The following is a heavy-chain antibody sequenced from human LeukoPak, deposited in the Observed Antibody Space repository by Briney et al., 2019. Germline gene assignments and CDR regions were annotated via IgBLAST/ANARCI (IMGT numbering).Heavy chain of an antibody. J-gene: IGHJ4*02. CDR2: IYYSGST. CDR1: GGSIGSSYYY. V-gene: IGHV4-39*07. CDR3: ARVGGFYRPLDY. Sequence: KPSETLSLTCTVSGGSIGSSYYYWGWIRQPPGRGLEWIGSIYYSGSTYYNPSLKSRLIMSVDLPENHISLKLTSVTAADTAVYYCARVGGFYRPLDYSGQGTLVTVSS. D-gene: IGHD3-3*01.